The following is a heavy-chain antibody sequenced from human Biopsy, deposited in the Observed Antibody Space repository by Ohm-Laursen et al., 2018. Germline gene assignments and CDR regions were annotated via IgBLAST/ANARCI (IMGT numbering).Heavy chain of an antibody. CDR2: ISSSSDNI. J-gene: IGHJ4*02. V-gene: IGHV3-21*01. CDR1: GFTLSSYS. CDR3: ARDGEAKYCKHGVCPSDF. Sequence: SLRLSCAASGFTLSSYSMNWVRQTPGKGLEWVSTISSSSDNIYYVDSVKGRFTISRDNAKNSLYLQMNSLRVEDTAVYYCARDGEAKYCKHGVCPSDFWGQGTLVTVSS. D-gene: IGHD2-8*01.